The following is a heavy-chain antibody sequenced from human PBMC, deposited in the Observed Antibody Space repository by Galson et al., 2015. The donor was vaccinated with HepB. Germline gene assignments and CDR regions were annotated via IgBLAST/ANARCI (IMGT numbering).Heavy chain of an antibody. CDR2: ISSNGGST. D-gene: IGHD2/OR15-2a*01. Sequence: SLRLSCAASGFTFSSYAMHWVRQAPGKGLEYVSAISSNGGSTYYANSVKGRFTISRDNSKNTLYLQMGSLRAEDMAVYYCARGGLAVLSSLRFDPWGQGTLSPSPQ. J-gene: IGHJ5*02. CDR3: ARGGLAVLSSLRFDP. CDR1: GFTFSSYA. V-gene: IGHV3-64*01.